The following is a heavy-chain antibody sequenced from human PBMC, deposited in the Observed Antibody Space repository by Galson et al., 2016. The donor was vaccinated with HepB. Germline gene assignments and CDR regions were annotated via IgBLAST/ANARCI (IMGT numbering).Heavy chain of an antibody. CDR1: GGSISNDNW. Sequence: SETLSLTCTVSGGSISNDNWWSWVRQSPGKGLEWIGEIYRSGTTDYKPSLRSRLTISADTSKNHFSLRLSSVTAADTAVYYCARTLSPTNQYFFNSWGQGTLVTVSS. J-gene: IGHJ4*02. D-gene: IGHD1-14*01. CDR2: IYRSGTT. CDR3: ARTLSPTNQYFFNS. V-gene: IGHV4-4*02.